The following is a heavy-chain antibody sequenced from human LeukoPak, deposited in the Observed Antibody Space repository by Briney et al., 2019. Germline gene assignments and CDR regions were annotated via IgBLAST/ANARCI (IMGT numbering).Heavy chain of an antibody. D-gene: IGHD3-10*01. CDR2: ISAYTGNT. V-gene: IGHV1-18*04. J-gene: IGHJ4*02. CDR3: ARDYGSGSYRFDY. CDR1: GYTFTSYG. Sequence: ASVKVSCKAAGYTFTSYGISWVRQAPGQGLERMGWISAYTGNTNYAQKFQGRVTMTTDTSTSTGYMELRSLRSDDTAVYFCARDYGSGSYRFDYRGQGTLVTVSS.